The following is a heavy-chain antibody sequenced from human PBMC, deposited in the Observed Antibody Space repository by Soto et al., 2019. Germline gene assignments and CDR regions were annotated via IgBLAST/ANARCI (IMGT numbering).Heavy chain of an antibody. CDR2: IYHSGTT. Sequence: ASETLSLTCTVSGGSISSYYWSWIRQPPGKGLEWIGEIYHSGTTNYNPSLKSRVTISIDNSKNQFSLKLTSVTAADTAVYYCARSLWFGEDFFDYWGQGTPVTVSS. V-gene: IGHV4-59*12. D-gene: IGHD3-10*01. CDR3: ARSLWFGEDFFDY. J-gene: IGHJ4*02. CDR1: GGSISSYY.